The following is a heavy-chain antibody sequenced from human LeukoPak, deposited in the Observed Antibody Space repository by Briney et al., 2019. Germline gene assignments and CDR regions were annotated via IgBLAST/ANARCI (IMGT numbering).Heavy chain of an antibody. CDR2: XSYDGSNK. V-gene: IGHV3-30*18. D-gene: IGHD3-9*01. CDR3: AKSAKYDILTGWLDY. CDR1: GFTFSSYG. Sequence: PGRSLRLSCAASGFTFSSYGMHWVRQAPGKGLXXXXXXSYDGSNKYYADSVKGRFTISRDNSKNTLYLQMNSLRAEDTAVYYCAKSAKYDILTGWLDYWGQGTLVTVSS. J-gene: IGHJ4*02.